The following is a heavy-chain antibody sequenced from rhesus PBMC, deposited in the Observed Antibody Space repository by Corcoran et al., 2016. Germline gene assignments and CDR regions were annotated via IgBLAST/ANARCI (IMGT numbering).Heavy chain of an antibody. V-gene: IGHV4S11*01. CDR2: IDGSGST. CDR3: ARLEIAVAGFDL. CDR1: GGSISSSY. J-gene: IGHJ2*01. Sequence: QVQLQESGPGLVKPSETLSLTGAVSGGSISSSYWSWLRQPPGKGLEWIGRIDGSGSTYYNPSLKSRVTLSVDTSKNQFSLKLSSVTAADTAVYYCARLEIAVAGFDLWGPGTPITISS. D-gene: IGHD6-37*01.